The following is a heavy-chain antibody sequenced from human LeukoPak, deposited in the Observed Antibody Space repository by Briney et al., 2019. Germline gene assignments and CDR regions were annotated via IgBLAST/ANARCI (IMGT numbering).Heavy chain of an antibody. V-gene: IGHV4-39*01. CDR3: ARHFDY. CDR2: ISYSGST. J-gene: IGHJ4*02. Sequence: KPSETLSLTCSVSGASISTGTYYWGWIRQPPGKGLEWIGTISYSGSTSYNPSLKSRVTISADTSNNQFSLKLTSVTAADAAVYYCARHFDYWGQVTLVTVSS. CDR1: GASISTGTYY.